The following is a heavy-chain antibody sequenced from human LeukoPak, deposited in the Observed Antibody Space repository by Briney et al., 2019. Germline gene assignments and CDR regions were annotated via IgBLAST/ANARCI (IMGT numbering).Heavy chain of an antibody. CDR3: TFNLGSGGYVFDI. D-gene: IGHD3-10*01. CDR2: IYYSGGT. CDR1: GGSIGTSSDY. J-gene: IGHJ3*02. V-gene: IGHV4-39*07. Sequence: PSETLSLTCTVSGGSIGTSSDYWGWIRQPPGKGLEWIGTIYYSGGTFYNPSLKSRVTISLDTSKNQFSLNLSSVTAADTAVYYCTFNLGSGGYVFDIWGQGTMVTVSS.